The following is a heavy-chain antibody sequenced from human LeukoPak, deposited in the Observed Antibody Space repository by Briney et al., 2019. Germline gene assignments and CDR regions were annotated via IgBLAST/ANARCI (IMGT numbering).Heavy chain of an antibody. CDR3: ARGPEYSSGWYHAFDI. J-gene: IGHJ3*02. Sequence: ASVKVSCKASGDTFSSYAISWVRQAPGQGLEWMGGIIPIFGTANYAQKFQGRVTITADESTSTAYMELSRLRSDDTAVYYCARGPEYSSGWYHAFDIWGQGTMVTVSS. V-gene: IGHV1-69*13. CDR2: IIPIFGTA. CDR1: GDTFSSYA. D-gene: IGHD6-19*01.